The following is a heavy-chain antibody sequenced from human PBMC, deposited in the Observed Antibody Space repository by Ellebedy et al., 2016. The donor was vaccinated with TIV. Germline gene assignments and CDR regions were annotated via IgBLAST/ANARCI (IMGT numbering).Heavy chain of an antibody. D-gene: IGHD2-2*01. CDR3: AKGRGGGSDSSTPRYFFDY. V-gene: IGHV3-23*01. CDR1: GFTFSTYA. CDR2: ISGNGGST. Sequence: GESLKISCAASGFTFSTYAMSWVRQAPGKGLEWVSTISGNGGSTYYVDSVKGRFAFSRDNSKKTLYLQMTSLRVEDTAIYYCAKGRGGGSDSSTPRYFFDYWGLGTLVIVPS. J-gene: IGHJ4*02.